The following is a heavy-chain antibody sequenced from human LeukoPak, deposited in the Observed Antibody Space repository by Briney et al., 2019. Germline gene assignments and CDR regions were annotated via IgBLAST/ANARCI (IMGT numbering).Heavy chain of an antibody. J-gene: IGHJ4*02. V-gene: IGHV4-34*01. CDR3: ARPLGGYYFDY. CDR1: GGSFSGYY. D-gene: IGHD3-16*01. CDR2: INHSGST. Sequence: SETLSLTCAVYGGSFSGYYWSWIRQPPGKGLEWIGEINHSGSTNYNPSLKSRVTISVDTSKNQFSLKLSSVTAAGTAVYYCARPLGGYYFDYWGQGTLVTVSS.